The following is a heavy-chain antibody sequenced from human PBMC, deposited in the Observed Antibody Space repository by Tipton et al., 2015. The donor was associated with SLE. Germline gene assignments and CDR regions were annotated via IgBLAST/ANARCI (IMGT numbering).Heavy chain of an antibody. D-gene: IGHD1-7*01. CDR3: ARATDWNLSPDV. V-gene: IGHV4-31*03. J-gene: IGHJ6*04. CDR2: IYYGGGT. Sequence: TLSLTCSVYGDSLSGQYWSWIRQPPGKGLEWIGNIYYGGGTYYNPSLESRVTISLDTSKDQFSLRLTSVTAADTAVYYCARATDWNLSPDVWGKGTTVTVSS. CDR1: GDSLSGQY.